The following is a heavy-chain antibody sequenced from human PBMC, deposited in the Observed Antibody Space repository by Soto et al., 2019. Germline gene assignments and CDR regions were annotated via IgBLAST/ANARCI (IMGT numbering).Heavy chain of an antibody. D-gene: IGHD2-15*01. CDR1: GFTFSDYY. CDR2: ISSSSSYT. V-gene: IGHV3-11*06. J-gene: IGHJ6*02. Sequence: PGGSLRLSCAASGFTFSDYYMSWIRQAPGKGLEWVSYISSSSSYTNYADSVKGRFTISRDNAKNSLYLQMNSLRAEDTAVYYCAREAGYCSGGSCYSHYYYYGMDVWGQGTTVPVSS. CDR3: AREAGYCSGGSCYSHYYYYGMDV.